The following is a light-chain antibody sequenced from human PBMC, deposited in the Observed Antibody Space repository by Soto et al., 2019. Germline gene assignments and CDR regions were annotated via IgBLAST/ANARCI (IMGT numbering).Light chain of an antibody. CDR3: QHRSNWRFT. J-gene: IGKJ2*01. CDR2: DAS. Sequence: EIVLTQSPATLSLSPGERATLSCRASQSVGSYLAWYQQKPGQAPRLLIYDASNRATGIPARFSGSGYGTDFTLTISSLEPEYFAVYYCQHRSNWRFTFGQGTKMEI. CDR1: QSVGSY. V-gene: IGKV3-11*01.